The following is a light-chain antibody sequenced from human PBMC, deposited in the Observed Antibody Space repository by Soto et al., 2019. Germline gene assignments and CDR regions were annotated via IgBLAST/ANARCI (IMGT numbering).Light chain of an antibody. CDR3: QVWAGSSDHVV. V-gene: IGLV3-21*04. J-gene: IGLJ2*01. CDR2: YDS. Sequence: VLTQPPSVSVAPGKTARITCGGNNIGSKSVHWYQQKPGQAPVLVIYYDSDRPSGIPERFSGSNSGNTATLTISRVEAGDEADYYCQVWAGSSDHVVFGGGTQLTVL. CDR1: NIGSKS.